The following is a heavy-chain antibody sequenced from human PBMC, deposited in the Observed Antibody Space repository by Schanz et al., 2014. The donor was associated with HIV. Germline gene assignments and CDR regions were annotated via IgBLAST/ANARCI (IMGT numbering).Heavy chain of an antibody. CDR1: GGSISSGSYY. CDR3: ARELLTTVTPSFDS. J-gene: IGHJ4*02. CDR2: IFHSGST. D-gene: IGHD4-4*01. V-gene: IGHV4-31*03. Sequence: QVQLQESGPGLVKPSQTLSLTCTVSGGSISSGSYYWNWIRQHPGKGLEWIGYIFHSGSTYYTPSLKSRVTITIDASKRQFSLEVTSVTAADTAVFYCARELLTTVTPSFDSWGQGILVTVSS.